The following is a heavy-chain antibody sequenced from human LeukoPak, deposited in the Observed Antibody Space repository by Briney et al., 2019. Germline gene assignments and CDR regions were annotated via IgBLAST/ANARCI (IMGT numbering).Heavy chain of an antibody. CDR3: ARGTGYSSGWYGNWFDP. J-gene: IGHJ5*02. CDR2: IKQDGSEG. Sequence: GGSLRLSCAASGFTFSNYWMSWVHQAPGKGLEWVANIKQDGSEGYYVDSVKGRFTISRDNTKNSLYLQMNSLRVEDTGVYYCARGTGYSSGWYGNWFDPWGQGTLVTVSS. D-gene: IGHD6-19*01. V-gene: IGHV3-7*01. CDR1: GFTFSNYW.